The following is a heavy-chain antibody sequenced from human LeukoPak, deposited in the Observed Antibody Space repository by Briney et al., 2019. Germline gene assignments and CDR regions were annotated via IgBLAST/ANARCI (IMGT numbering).Heavy chain of an antibody. D-gene: IGHD3-3*01. Sequence: SETLSLTCAVYGGSFSGYYWSWIRQPPGKGLEWIGEVNHSGSTNYNSSLKSRVTISVDTSKNQFSLKLSSVTAADTAVYYCARGPPRITIFGVVGAFDIWGQGTMVTVSS. J-gene: IGHJ3*02. CDR2: VNHSGST. CDR1: GGSFSGYY. V-gene: IGHV4-34*01. CDR3: ARGPPRITIFGVVGAFDI.